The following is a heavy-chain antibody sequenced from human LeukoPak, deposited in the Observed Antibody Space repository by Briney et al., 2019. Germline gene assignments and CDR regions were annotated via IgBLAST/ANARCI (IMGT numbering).Heavy chain of an antibody. CDR3: ASGQQLGGLFDY. CDR1: GGTFSSYA. J-gene: IGHJ4*02. V-gene: IGHV1-69*06. Sequence: GASVKVSCKASGGTFSSYAISWVRQAPGQGLKWMGVIIPMFGTANYAQKFQGRVTITADKSTSTAYMELSSLRSEDTAVYYCASGQQLGGLFDYWGQGTLVTVSS. D-gene: IGHD6-13*01. CDR2: IIPMFGTA.